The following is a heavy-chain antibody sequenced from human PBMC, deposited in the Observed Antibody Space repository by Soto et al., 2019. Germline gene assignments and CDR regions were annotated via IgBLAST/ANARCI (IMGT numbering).Heavy chain of an antibody. CDR1: GGSISSDDYY. Sequence: QVQLQESGPGLVKPSQTLSLTCTVSGGSISSDDYYWGWIRQPPGKGLEWIGHIYYSGRTYYNPSLKSRLTISVDTSKNQFSLKLSSVSAADTAVYFCAGDRSNSPDYFDYWGQGTLVTVSS. J-gene: IGHJ4*02. D-gene: IGHD6-6*01. V-gene: IGHV4-30-4*01. CDR2: IYYSGRT. CDR3: AGDRSNSPDYFDY.